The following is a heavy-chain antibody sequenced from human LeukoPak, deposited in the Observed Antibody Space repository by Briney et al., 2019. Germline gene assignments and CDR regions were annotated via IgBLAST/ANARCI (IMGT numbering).Heavy chain of an antibody. CDR3: ASAYYDILTGYPQDAFDI. J-gene: IGHJ3*02. V-gene: IGHV1-18*01. D-gene: IGHD3-9*01. CDR1: GYTFTSYG. Sequence: ASVKVSCKASGYTFTSYGISWVRQPPGQGLEWMGWISAYNGNTNYAQKLQGRVTMTTDTSTSTAYMELRSLRSDDTAVYYCASAYYDILTGYPQDAFDIWGQGTMVTVSS. CDR2: ISAYNGNT.